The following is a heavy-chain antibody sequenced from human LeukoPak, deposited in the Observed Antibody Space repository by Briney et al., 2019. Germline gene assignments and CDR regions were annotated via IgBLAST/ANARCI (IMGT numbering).Heavy chain of an antibody. V-gene: IGHV3-11*01. CDR2: ISYSGSTI. CDR1: GFTFSDYY. Sequence: GGSLRLSCAASGFTFSDYYMSWIRQAPGKGLEWVSYISYSGSTIYYADSVKGRFTISRDNSKNTLYLQMNSLRVEDTAVYYCALSPGAAGGSYWGQGTLVTVSS. CDR3: ALSPGAAGGSY. D-gene: IGHD1-26*01. J-gene: IGHJ4*02.